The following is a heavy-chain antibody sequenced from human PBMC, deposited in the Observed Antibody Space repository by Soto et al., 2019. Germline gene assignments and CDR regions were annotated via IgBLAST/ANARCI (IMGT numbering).Heavy chain of an antibody. CDR3: AGRYHDDSSGYYDY. D-gene: IGHD3-22*01. Sequence: ASVKVSCKASGNSFTTYYMHWVRQAPGQGLEWMGIINPSGGRTTYAQKFQGRVTMTRDTSTSTFHMELSSLTSEDTAVYYCAGRYHDDSSGYYDYWGQGTMVTVSS. J-gene: IGHJ4*02. CDR1: GNSFTTYY. V-gene: IGHV1-46*01. CDR2: INPSGGRT.